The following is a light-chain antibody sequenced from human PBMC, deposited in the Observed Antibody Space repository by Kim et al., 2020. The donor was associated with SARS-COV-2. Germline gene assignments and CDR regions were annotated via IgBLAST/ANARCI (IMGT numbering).Light chain of an antibody. J-gene: IGLJ2*01. CDR1: SLRSYY. CDR2: GEH. CDR3: NSRDTRGNHVI. Sequence: SSELTQDPAVSVALGQTVRITCQGDSLRSYYASWYQQKPGQAPSLVIYGEHNRPSGIPDRFSGSSSGNTASLTISGAQADDEADYYCNSRDTRGNHVIFG. V-gene: IGLV3-19*01.